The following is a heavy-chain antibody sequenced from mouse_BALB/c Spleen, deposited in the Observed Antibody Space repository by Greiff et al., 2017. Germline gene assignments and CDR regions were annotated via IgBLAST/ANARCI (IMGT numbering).Heavy chain of an antibody. J-gene: IGHJ3*01. V-gene: IGHV5-9*03. Sequence: DVQLVESGGGLVKPGGSLKLSCAASGFTFSSYTMSWVRQTPEKRLEWVATISSGGGNTYYPDSVKGRFTISRDNAKNNLYLQMSSLRSEDTALYYCARHGNYVYWGQGTLVTVSA. D-gene: IGHD2-1*01. CDR3: ARHGNYVY. CDR2: ISSGGGNT. CDR1: GFTFSSYT.